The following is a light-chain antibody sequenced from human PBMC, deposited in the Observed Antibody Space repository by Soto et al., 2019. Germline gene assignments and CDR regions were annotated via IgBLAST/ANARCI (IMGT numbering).Light chain of an antibody. CDR1: QGIRND. Sequence: AIPMTQSPSSLSASVGDRVAITCRASQGIRNDLGWYQQKPGKAPRLLIYAASSLQSGVPSRFRGSGSGTDFTLTISSLQPEDFATYYCLQDYNYPWTFGQGTKVEFK. V-gene: IGKV1-6*01. J-gene: IGKJ1*01. CDR2: AAS. CDR3: LQDYNYPWT.